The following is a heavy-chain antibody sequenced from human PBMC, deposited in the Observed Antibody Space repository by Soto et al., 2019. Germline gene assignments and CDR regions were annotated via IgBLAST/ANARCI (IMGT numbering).Heavy chain of an antibody. V-gene: IGHV3-23*01. CDR2: ISGSGGTT. J-gene: IGHJ4*02. Sequence: GGSLRLSCAASGFTFSSYAMSWVRQAPGKGLEWVSAISGSGGTTYHADSVKGRFTISRDNSKNTLYLQMNSLRVDDTAVYYCAKPSTSTTVTTCFDYWGQGALVTVSS. CDR1: GFTFSSYA. CDR3: AKPSTSTTVTTCFDY. D-gene: IGHD4-17*01.